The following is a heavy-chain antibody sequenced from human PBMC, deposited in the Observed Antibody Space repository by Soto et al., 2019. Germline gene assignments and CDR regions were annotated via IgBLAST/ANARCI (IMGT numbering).Heavy chain of an antibody. CDR1: GFTFSSYA. J-gene: IGHJ4*02. CDR2: ISGSGGST. D-gene: IGHD3-22*01. V-gene: IGHV3-23*01. CDR3: VKVRGNYYDSSGYY. Sequence: GGSLRLSCAASGFTFSSYAMSWVRQAPGKGLEWASAISGSGGSTYYADSVKGRFTISRDNSKNTLYLQMNSLRAEDTAVYYCVKVRGNYYDSSGYYWGQGTLVTVSS.